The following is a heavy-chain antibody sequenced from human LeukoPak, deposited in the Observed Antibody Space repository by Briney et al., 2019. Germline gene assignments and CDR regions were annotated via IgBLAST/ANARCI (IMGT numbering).Heavy chain of an antibody. Sequence: GGSLRLSCAASGFTFRSYEMNWVRQAPGKGLEWVSYISSSGSTIYYADSVKGRFTISRDNAKNSLFLQMDSLRAEDTAVCYCARDTSGYGVFDYWGQGTLVTVSS. CDR3: ARDTSGYGVFDY. D-gene: IGHD3-9*01. CDR2: ISSSGSTI. CDR1: GFTFRSYE. V-gene: IGHV3-48*03. J-gene: IGHJ4*02.